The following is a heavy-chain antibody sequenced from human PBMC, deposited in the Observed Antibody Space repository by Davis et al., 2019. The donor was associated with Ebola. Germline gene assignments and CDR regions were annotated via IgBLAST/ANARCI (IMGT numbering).Heavy chain of an antibody. V-gene: IGHV4-34*01. CDR3: ARGGSSGYYEPPFYYFDY. CDR1: GGSFSGYY. D-gene: IGHD3-22*01. CDR2: INHSGST. Sequence: SETLSLTCAVYGGSFSGYYWSWIRQPPGKGLEWIGEINHSGSTNYNPSLKSRVTISVDTSKNQFSLKLSSVTAADTAVYYCARGGSSGYYEPPFYYFDYWGQGTLVTVSS. J-gene: IGHJ4*02.